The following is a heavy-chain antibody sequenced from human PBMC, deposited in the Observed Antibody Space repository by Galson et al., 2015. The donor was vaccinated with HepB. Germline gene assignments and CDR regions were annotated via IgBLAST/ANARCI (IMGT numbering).Heavy chain of an antibody. CDR2: ISYDGSNK. D-gene: IGHD3-3*01. J-gene: IGHJ6*02. Sequence: SLRLSCAASGFTFSSYAMHWVRQAPGKGLEWVAVISYDGSNKYYADSVKGRFTISRDNSKNTLYLQMNSLRAEDTAVYYCARGSYDFWSGYLGVGGMDVWGQGTTVTVSS. CDR1: GFTFSSYA. CDR3: ARGSYDFWSGYLGVGGMDV. V-gene: IGHV3-30-3*01.